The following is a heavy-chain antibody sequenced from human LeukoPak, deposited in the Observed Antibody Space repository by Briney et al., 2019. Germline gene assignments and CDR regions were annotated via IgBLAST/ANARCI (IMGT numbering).Heavy chain of an antibody. Sequence: SETLSLTCAVSGGSISSTSYFWGWIRQPPGKGLVWIGSIYYSGSTHYNPSLKSRVTISVDTSKNQFSLRLSSVTAADTAVYYCARHSGYCSTTSCFPFDYWGQGTLVTVSS. CDR2: IYYSGST. V-gene: IGHV4-39*01. CDR3: ARHSGYCSTTSCFPFDY. D-gene: IGHD2-2*01. CDR1: GGSISSTSYF. J-gene: IGHJ4*02.